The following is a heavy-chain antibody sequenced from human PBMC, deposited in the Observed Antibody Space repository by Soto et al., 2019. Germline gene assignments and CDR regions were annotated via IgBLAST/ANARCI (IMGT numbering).Heavy chain of an antibody. Sequence: QVQLQESGPGLVKPSGTLSLTCAVSDDSVSSPYYWCWVRQPPGKGLEWIGEVFHTGTTSYNPSLSSRVTISMDKSINQFSLDLSSVTAADTAVYYCARSAGWYAVHSWGPGTLVIVSS. CDR2: VFHTGTT. CDR1: DDSVSSPYY. V-gene: IGHV4-4*02. J-gene: IGHJ4*02. D-gene: IGHD6-19*01. CDR3: ARSAGWYAVHS.